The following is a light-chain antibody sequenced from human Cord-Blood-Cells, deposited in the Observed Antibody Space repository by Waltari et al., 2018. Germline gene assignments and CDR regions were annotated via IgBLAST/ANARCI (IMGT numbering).Light chain of an antibody. CDR3: AAWDDSLSGRV. V-gene: IGLV1-47*01. CDR1: SSNIGSNY. CDR2: RNN. J-gene: IGLJ3*02. Sequence: QSVLTQPPSASGTPGQRVTISCSGSSSNIGSNYVYWYQQLPGMAPKLLIYRNNQRPSGVPDRFSGSKSGTSASLAISGLRSEEEADYYCAAWDDSLSGRVFGGGTKLTVL.